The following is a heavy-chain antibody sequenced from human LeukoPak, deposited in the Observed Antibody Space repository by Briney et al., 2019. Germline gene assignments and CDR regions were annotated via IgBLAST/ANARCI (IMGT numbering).Heavy chain of an antibody. D-gene: IGHD3-22*01. J-gene: IGHJ5*02. CDR3: ARASVAYYYDSSGLNWFDP. CDR2: IYYSGST. Sequence: SETLSLTCTVSGGSISSSSYYWSWIRQPPGKGLEWIGYIYYSGSTNYNPSLKSRVTISVDTSKNQFSLKLSSVTAADTAVYYCARASVAYYYDSSGLNWFDPWGQGTLVTVSS. V-gene: IGHV4-61*01. CDR1: GGSISSSSYY.